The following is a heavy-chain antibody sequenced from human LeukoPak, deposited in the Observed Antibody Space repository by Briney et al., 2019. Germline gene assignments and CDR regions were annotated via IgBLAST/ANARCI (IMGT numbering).Heavy chain of an antibody. D-gene: IGHD4-17*01. Sequence: SVTVSCKASGGTFSSYAISWVRQAPGQGLEWMGGIIPIFGTANYAQKFQGRVTITADESTSTAYMELSSLRSEDTAVYYCAREGYGDNESDYWGQGTLVTVSS. V-gene: IGHV1-69*13. CDR3: AREGYGDNESDY. J-gene: IGHJ4*02. CDR1: GGTFSSYA. CDR2: IIPIFGTA.